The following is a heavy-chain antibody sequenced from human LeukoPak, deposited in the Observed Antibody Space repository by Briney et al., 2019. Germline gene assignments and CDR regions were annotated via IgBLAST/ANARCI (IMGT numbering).Heavy chain of an antibody. D-gene: IGHD4-17*01. CDR1: GGSISSSNW. CDR3: ARWAPLYGDYWADN. Sequence: SETLSLTCAVAGGSISSSNWGSWVRQPPGKGLEWIGEIYHTGSTNYNPSLTSRGILSVDKSKNPFSLKLSSMTAADTAVYYCARWAPLYGDYWADNWGQGTLVTVSS. CDR2: IYHTGST. J-gene: IGHJ4*02. V-gene: IGHV4-4*02.